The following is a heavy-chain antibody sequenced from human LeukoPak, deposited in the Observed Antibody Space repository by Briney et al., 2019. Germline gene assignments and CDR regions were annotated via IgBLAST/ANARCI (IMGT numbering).Heavy chain of an antibody. CDR3: XRGDAXXXXH. CDR2: IHPEGNEK. J-gene: IGHJ4*02. Sequence: GGSLRLSCAVSGFSFTNFWMSWVRQAPGRGLEWVANIHPEGNEKYHVESVKGRFTISRDNTKNLLFLQMNGLRVEDTAVYYCXRGDAXXXXHWGQXTLVTVSS. V-gene: IGHV3-7*04. CDR1: GFSFTNFW.